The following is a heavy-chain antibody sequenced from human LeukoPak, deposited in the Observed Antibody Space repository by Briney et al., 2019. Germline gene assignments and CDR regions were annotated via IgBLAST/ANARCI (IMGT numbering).Heavy chain of an antibody. J-gene: IGHJ4*02. CDR2: INPNSGGT. V-gene: IGHV1-2*02. CDR1: GYTFTGYY. CDR3: ARSSSYYYDSSQDY. Sequence: ASVKVSCKASGYTFTGYYMHWVRQAPGQGLEWMGWINPNSGGTNYAQKFQGRVTMTRDTSISTAYMELSRLRSDDTAVYYCARSSSYYYDSSQDYWGQGTLVTVSS. D-gene: IGHD3-22*01.